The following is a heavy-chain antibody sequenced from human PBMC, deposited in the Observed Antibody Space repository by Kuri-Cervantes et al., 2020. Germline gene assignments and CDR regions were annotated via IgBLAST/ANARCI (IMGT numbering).Heavy chain of an antibody. CDR2: ISGSGGST. Sequence: GESLKISCAASGFTFSSYAMSWVRQAPGKGLEWVSAISGSGGSTYYADSVKGRFTISRDNSKNTLYLQMNSLRAEDTAVYYCARGAFLPRGVIGYWGQGTLVTVSS. CDR1: GFTFSSYA. J-gene: IGHJ4*02. CDR3: ARGAFLPRGVIGY. D-gene: IGHD3-10*01. V-gene: IGHV3-23*01.